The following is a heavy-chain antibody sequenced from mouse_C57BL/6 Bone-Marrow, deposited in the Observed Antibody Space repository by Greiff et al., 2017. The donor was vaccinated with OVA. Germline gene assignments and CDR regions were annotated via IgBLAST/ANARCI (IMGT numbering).Heavy chain of an antibody. J-gene: IGHJ4*01. CDR1: GYSFTGYY. D-gene: IGHD2-5*01. V-gene: IGHV1-31*01. Sequence: VQLQQPGAELVKPGASVKMSCKASGYSFTGYYMHWVKQSHGNILDWIGYIYPYNGVSSYNQKFKGKATLTVDKSSSTAYMKLRSLTSEDSAVYYCASTIVTPYYAMDYWGQGTSVTVSS. CDR3: ASTIVTPYYAMDY. CDR2: IYPYNGVS.